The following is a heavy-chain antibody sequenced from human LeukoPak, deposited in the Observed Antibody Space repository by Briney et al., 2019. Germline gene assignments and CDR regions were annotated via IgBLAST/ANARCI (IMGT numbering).Heavy chain of an antibody. Sequence: GGSLRLSCAASGFSFSSYWMHWVRQAPGKGLEWVAVISYDGSNKYYADSVKGRFTISRDNSKNTLYLQMNSLRAEDTAVYYCAELGITMIGGVWGKGTTVTISS. D-gene: IGHD3-10*02. V-gene: IGHV3-30*18. CDR3: AELGITMIGGV. CDR2: ISYDGSNK. CDR1: GFSFSSYW. J-gene: IGHJ6*04.